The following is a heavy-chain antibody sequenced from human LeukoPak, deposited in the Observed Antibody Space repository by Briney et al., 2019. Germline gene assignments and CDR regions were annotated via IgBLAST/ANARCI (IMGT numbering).Heavy chain of an antibody. CDR1: GFTLSAYW. CDR2: INQDGSQK. Sequence: GGSLRLSCAASGFTLSAYWMSWVRQAPGKGLEWVAHINQDGSQKHYVDSVKGRFAISKDTAKNSLYLQMNSLRVDDTAVYYCARDSGSGGPWGQGTLVTVSS. D-gene: IGHD6-19*01. V-gene: IGHV3-7*01. J-gene: IGHJ5*02. CDR3: ARDSGSGGP.